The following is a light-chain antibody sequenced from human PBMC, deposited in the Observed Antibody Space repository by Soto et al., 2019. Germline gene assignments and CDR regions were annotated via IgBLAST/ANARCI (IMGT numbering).Light chain of an antibody. V-gene: IGKV1-39*01. CDR2: AAS. CDR1: QSINSY. J-gene: IGKJ2*01. CDR3: QQSYSTLVL. Sequence: DIQRTQAPSSLSASVRDRVTITCRASQSINSYLTWYQQKPGKAPKLLIYAASSLQSGVPSRFSGSGSGTDYTLTISSLQPDDFATYYCQQSYSTLVLFGEGTKLEIK.